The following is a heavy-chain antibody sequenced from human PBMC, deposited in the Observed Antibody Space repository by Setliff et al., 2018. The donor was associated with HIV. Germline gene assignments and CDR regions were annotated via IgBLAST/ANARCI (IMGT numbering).Heavy chain of an antibody. CDR1: GGSFSGYY. D-gene: IGHD3-10*01. J-gene: IGHJ4*02. CDR2: INHSGST. V-gene: IGHV4-34*01. CDR3: ARRAGSDYFTRFDY. Sequence: KSSETLSLTCAVYGGSFSGYYWSWIRQSPGKGLEWIGEINHSGSTNYNPSLKSRVTILGDTSKSQFSLKLSSVTAADTAVYYCARRAGSDYFTRFDYWGQGTPVTVS.